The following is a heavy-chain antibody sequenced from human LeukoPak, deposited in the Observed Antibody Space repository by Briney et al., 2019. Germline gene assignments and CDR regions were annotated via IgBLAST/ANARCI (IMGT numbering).Heavy chain of an antibody. CDR1: GGSFSGYY. CDR2: INHSGST. Sequence: SETLSLTCAVYGGSFSGYYWSWIRQPPGKGLEWIGEINHSGSTNYNPSLKSRVTISVDTSKNQFSLKLSSVTAADTAVYYCAREGAGAAAGKGGYNWFDPWGQGTLVTVSS. D-gene: IGHD6-13*01. CDR3: AREGAGAAAGKGGYNWFDP. J-gene: IGHJ5*02. V-gene: IGHV4-34*01.